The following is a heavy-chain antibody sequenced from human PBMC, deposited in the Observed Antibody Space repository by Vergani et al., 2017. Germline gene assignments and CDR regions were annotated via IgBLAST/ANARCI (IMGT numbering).Heavy chain of an antibody. CDR1: GFTFSTYA. V-gene: IGHV3-23*01. Sequence: EVQLLESGGGLVQPGGSLRLSCAASGFTFSTYAMTWVRQAPGKGLEWVSTISSDGGSTYYADSVKGRFTISRDNSKNTVHLQMNSLRVEDTAVYYCITGTTEPYWGQGTLVTVSS. CDR3: ITGTTEPY. CDR2: ISSDGGST. J-gene: IGHJ4*02. D-gene: IGHD1-7*01.